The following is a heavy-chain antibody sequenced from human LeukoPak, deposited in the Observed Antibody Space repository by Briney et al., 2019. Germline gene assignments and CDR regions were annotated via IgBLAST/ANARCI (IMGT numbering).Heavy chain of an antibody. D-gene: IGHD3-10*01. CDR1: GGTFSSYT. J-gene: IGHJ4*02. CDR2: IIPILGIA. CDR3: ARDRRLPGSGSYEFDY. V-gene: IGHV1-69*04. Sequence: SVKVSCKASGGTFSSYTISWVLRAPGQGLEWMGRIIPILGIANYAQKFQGRVTITADKSTSTAYMELSSLRSEDTAVYYCARDRRLPGSGSYEFDYWGQGTLVTVSS.